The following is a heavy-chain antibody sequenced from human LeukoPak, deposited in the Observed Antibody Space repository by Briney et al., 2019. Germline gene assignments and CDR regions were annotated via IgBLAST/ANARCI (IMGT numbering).Heavy chain of an antibody. V-gene: IGHV1-69*13. J-gene: IGHJ4*02. CDR1: GYTFTSYY. Sequence: SVKVSCKASGYTFTSYYMHWVRQAPGQGLEWMGGIIPIFGTANYAQKFQGRVTITADESTSTAYMELSSLRSEDTAVYYCARGYYDSSGYLDYWGQGTLVTVSS. D-gene: IGHD3-22*01. CDR3: ARGYYDSSGYLDY. CDR2: IIPIFGTA.